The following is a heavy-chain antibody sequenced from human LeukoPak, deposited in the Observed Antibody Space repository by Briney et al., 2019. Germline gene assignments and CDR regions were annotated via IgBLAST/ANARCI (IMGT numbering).Heavy chain of an antibody. D-gene: IGHD1-1*01. V-gene: IGHV4-59*01. CDR1: GGSISGYY. J-gene: IGHJ4*02. CDR2: IYYSGST. CDR3: ARLTRRSGNYFEN. Sequence: SETLSLTCTVSGGSISGYYWSWIRQPPGKGLEWIGYIYYSGSTNYNPSLKSRVTISIHTSKNQFSLKLSSVTSADTAVYYCARLTRRSGNYFENWGQGTLVTVSS.